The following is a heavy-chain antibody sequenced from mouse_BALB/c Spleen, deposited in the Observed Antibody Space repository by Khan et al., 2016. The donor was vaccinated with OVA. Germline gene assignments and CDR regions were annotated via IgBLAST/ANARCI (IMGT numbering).Heavy chain of an antibody. Sequence: QVQLKQSGAELMKPGASVKISCKATGYTFSGYWLEWVKQRPGHGLEWIGEILPGSGSRNYNEKFKGKATFTADISSKTTYMQLSSLTSEDSAAYYCAGVNYGTRDYFDYWGQGTPLTVSA. CDR2: ILPGSGSR. V-gene: IGHV1-9*01. CDR3: AGVNYGTRDYFDY. J-gene: IGHJ2*01. CDR1: GYTFSGYW. D-gene: IGHD1-1*01.